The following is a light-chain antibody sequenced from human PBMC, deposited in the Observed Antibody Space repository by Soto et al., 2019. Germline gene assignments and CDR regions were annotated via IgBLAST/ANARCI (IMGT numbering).Light chain of an antibody. CDR2: GAS. V-gene: IGKV3-20*01. CDR3: QYYSGSQT. Sequence: IVLTQSPGTLSLSPGEGATLSCRASQSVNSLYFAWYQQKPGQAPRLLIYGASNRATGIPDRFSGSGSGTDFTLTISRLEPEDFAVYYCQYYSGSQTFGGGTKVEIK. CDR1: QSVNSLY. J-gene: IGKJ4*01.